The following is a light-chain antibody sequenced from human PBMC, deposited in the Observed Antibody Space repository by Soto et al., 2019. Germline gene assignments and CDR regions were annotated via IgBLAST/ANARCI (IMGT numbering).Light chain of an antibody. J-gene: IGKJ1*01. Sequence: DIEMTQSPSSLSASVGDRVTITCRASQSIRSYLNWYQQKPGNAPNLLIYAASTLQSGVPSRFSAYGSETDFTLTISNLQAEDFATYYCQQSYTTPRTFGQGTKVEVK. V-gene: IGKV1-39*01. CDR2: AAS. CDR1: QSIRSY. CDR3: QQSYTTPRT.